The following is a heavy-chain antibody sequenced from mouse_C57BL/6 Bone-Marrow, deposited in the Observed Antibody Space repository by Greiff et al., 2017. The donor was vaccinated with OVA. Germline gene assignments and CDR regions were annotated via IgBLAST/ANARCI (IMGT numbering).Heavy chain of an antibody. Sequence: VQLKQSVAELVRPGASVKLSCTASGFTFKNTYMHWVKQRPEQGLEWIGRIDPANGNTNYAPKFQGKATITADTSSNTAYLQLSRLTSEDTAIYYCARGCGSDFDYGGQGTGLTVSS. V-gene: IGHV14-3*01. CDR1: GFTFKNTY. J-gene: IGHJ2*03. D-gene: IGHD1-1*01. CDR3: ARGCGSDFDY. CDR2: IDPANGNT.